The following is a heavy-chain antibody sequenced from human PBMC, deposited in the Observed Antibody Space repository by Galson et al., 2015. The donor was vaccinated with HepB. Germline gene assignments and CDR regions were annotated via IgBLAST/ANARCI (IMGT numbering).Heavy chain of an antibody. CDR2: IYSGGST. Sequence: SLRLSCAASGFTVSSNYMSWVRQAPGKGLEWVSVIYSGGSTYYADSVKGRFTISRDNSKNTLYLQMNSLRAEDTAVYYCARFFSFSAFDYWGQGTLVTVSS. CDR3: ARFFSFSAFDY. D-gene: IGHD3-10*01. V-gene: IGHV3-53*01. J-gene: IGHJ4*02. CDR1: GFTVSSNY.